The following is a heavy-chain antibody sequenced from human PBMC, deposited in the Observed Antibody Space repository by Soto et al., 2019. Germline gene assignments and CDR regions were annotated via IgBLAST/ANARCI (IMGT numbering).Heavy chain of an antibody. D-gene: IGHD5-12*01. Sequence: EVQLVESGGGLVQPGGSLRLSCAASGFTFSSYWMSWVRQAPGKGLVWVANIKQDGSEKYYVDSVKGRFTISRDNAKNSLYLQTNSLGAEDTAVYYCAREANPPDHWGQGTLVTVSS. CDR3: AREANPPDH. CDR2: IKQDGSEK. CDR1: GFTFSSYW. V-gene: IGHV3-7*05. J-gene: IGHJ4*02.